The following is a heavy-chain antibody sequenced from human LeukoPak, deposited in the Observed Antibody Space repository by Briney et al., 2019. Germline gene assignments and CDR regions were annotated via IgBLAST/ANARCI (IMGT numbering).Heavy chain of an antibody. Sequence: SETLSLTCAGYGGSFSGYYWSWIRQPPGKGLEWIGEINHSGSTNYNPSLKSRVTISVDTSKNQFSLKLSSVTAADTAVYYCARVRRVRGVIRLLGNWFDPWGQGTLVTVSS. D-gene: IGHD3-10*01. V-gene: IGHV4-34*01. CDR1: GGSFSGYY. CDR3: ARVRRVRGVIRLLGNWFDP. CDR2: INHSGST. J-gene: IGHJ5*02.